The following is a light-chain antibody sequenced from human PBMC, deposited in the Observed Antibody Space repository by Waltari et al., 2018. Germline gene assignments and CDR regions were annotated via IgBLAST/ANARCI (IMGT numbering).Light chain of an antibody. CDR2: HAS. V-gene: IGKV3-20*01. CDR1: QSLSIY. Sequence: EIVLTQSPGTLSLSPGERATLSCRASQSLSIYLAWYQQKPGQAPRLLIYHASSRAAGIPDRFSGSGSGTDFSLTISRLEPEDFAVYYCQHYVTLPVTFGQGTKVEIK. J-gene: IGKJ1*01. CDR3: QHYVTLPVT.